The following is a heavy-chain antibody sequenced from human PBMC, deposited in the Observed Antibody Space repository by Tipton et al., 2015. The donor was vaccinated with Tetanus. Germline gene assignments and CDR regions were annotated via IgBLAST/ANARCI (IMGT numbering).Heavy chain of an antibody. CDR2: INHSGST. D-gene: IGHD3-10*01. CDR1: GGSFSGYY. CDR3: ARGRYYGSGSYYNGGASYQKYNWFDP. Sequence: LRLSCAVYGGSFSGYYWSWIRQPPGKGLEWIGEINHSGSTNYNPSLKSRVTISVDTSKNQFSLKLSSVTAADTAVYYCARGRYYGSGSYYNGGASYQKYNWFDPWGQGTLVTVSS. J-gene: IGHJ5*02. V-gene: IGHV4-34*01.